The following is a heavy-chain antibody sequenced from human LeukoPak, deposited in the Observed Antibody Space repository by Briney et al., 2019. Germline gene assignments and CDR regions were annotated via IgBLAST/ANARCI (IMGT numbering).Heavy chain of an antibody. D-gene: IGHD2-2*01. CDR2: INSDGSST. J-gene: IGHJ6*02. CDR3: ARGGYCSSTSCSHYYYYTLDV. V-gene: IGHV3-74*01. Sequence: GGSLRLSCAASGFTFSSYWMHWVCQAPGKGLVWVSRINSDGSSTSYADSVKGRFTISRDNAKNTLYLQMNSLRAEDTAVYYCARGGYCSSTSCSHYYYYTLDVWGQGTTVTVSS. CDR1: GFTFSSYW.